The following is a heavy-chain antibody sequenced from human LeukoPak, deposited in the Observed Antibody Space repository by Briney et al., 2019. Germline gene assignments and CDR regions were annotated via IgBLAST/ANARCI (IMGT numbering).Heavy chain of an antibody. CDR3: ATYIVGPTLDY. D-gene: IGHD1-26*01. V-gene: IGHV3-48*03. CDR1: GITFKNYE. Sequence: GGSLRLSCAVSGITFKNYEMNWVRQAPGKGLEWVSYISGSGGTIYYADSVKGRLTISRDNARNSFYLQLNSLRAEDTALYYCATYIVGPTLDYWGQGALVTVSS. CDR2: ISGSGGTI. J-gene: IGHJ4*02.